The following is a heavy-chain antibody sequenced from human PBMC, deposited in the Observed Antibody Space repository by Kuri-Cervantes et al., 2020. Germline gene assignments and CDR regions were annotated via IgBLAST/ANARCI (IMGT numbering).Heavy chain of an antibody. CDR1: GGSFSGYY. D-gene: IGHD3-3*01. V-gene: IGHV4-34*01. CDR3: ARVFGTIFEPFFDY. Sequence: ESLKISCAVYGGSFSGYYWSWIRQPPGKGLEWIGEINHSGSTNYNPSLKSRVTISVDTSKNQFSLKLSSVTAADTAVYYCARVFGTIFEPFFDYWGQGTLVTVSS. J-gene: IGHJ4*02. CDR2: INHSGST.